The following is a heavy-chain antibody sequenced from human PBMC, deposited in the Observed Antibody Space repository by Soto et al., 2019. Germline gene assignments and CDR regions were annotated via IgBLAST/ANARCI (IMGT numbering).Heavy chain of an antibody. CDR3: ARDTAMAYDFDY. CDR2: ISYDGSNE. CDR1: GFTVSYYA. V-gene: IGHV3-30-3*01. Sequence: SLRLSCAASGFTVSYYAMHWVRQAPGKGLEWVAVISYDGSNEFYADSVKGRFTISRDNSKNTLYLQMNSLRAEDTAVYYCARDTAMAYDFDYWGQGTLVTVSS. J-gene: IGHJ4*02. D-gene: IGHD5-18*01.